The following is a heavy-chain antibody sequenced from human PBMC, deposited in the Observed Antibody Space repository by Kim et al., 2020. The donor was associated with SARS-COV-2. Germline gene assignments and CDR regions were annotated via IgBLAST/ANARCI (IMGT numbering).Heavy chain of an antibody. D-gene: IGHD3-16*02. J-gene: IGHJ4*02. CDR2: MNPNSGNT. Sequence: ASVKVSCKASGYTFTSYDINWVRQATGQGLEWMGWMNPNSGNTGYAQKFQGRVTMTRNTSISTAYMELSSLRSEDTAVYYCARVGLVGDYVWGSYRPIDYWGQGTLVTVSS. V-gene: IGHV1-8*01. CDR3: ARVGLVGDYVWGSYRPIDY. CDR1: GYTFTSYD.